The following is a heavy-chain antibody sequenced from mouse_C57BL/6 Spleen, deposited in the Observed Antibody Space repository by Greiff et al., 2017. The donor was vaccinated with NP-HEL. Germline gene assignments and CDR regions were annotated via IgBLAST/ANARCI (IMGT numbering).Heavy chain of an antibody. CDR2: IYPNNGDN. D-gene: IGHD4-1*01. CDR1: GYTFTDYY. V-gene: IGHV1-34*01. CDR3: ARSGLGILYYFDY. J-gene: IGHJ2*01. Sequence: VQLQQSGPELVKPGASVKMSCKASGYTFTDYYMHWVKQSHGKSLEWIGYIYPNNGDNGYNQKFKGKATLTVDKSSSTAYMELRSLTSEDSAVYYCARSGLGILYYFDYWGQGTTLTVSS.